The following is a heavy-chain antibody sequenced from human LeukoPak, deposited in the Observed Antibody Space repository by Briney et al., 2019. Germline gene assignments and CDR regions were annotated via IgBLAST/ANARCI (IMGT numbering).Heavy chain of an antibody. CDR1: GYTFTGYY. CDR2: MNPNSGNT. CDR3: ARGFPEGYFDL. Sequence: GASVKVSCTASGYTFTGYYMHWVRQAPGQGLEWMGWMNPNSGNTGYAQKFQGRVTMTRNTSISTAYMELSSLRSEDTAVYYCARGFPEGYFDLWGRGTLVTVSS. V-gene: IGHV1-8*02. J-gene: IGHJ2*01.